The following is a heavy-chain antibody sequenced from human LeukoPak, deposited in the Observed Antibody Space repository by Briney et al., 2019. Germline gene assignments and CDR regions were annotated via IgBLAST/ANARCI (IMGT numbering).Heavy chain of an antibody. CDR1: GYTFTSYY. J-gene: IGHJ6*03. CDR3: ARDSAAGGYYYYYMDV. D-gene: IGHD3-10*01. Sequence: ASVKVSCKASGYTFTSYYMHWVRQAPGQGLEWMGIINPSGGSTSYAQKFQGRVTMTRDTSTSTVYMELSSLRSEDTAVYYCARDSAAGGYYYYYMDVWGKGTTVTVSS. CDR2: INPSGGST. V-gene: IGHV1-46*01.